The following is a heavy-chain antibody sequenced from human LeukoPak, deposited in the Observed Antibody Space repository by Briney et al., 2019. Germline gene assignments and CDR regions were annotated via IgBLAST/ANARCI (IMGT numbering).Heavy chain of an antibody. V-gene: IGHV3-21*01. CDR2: MSSSSSFI. CDR1: GFTFSSYN. J-gene: IGHJ2*01. Sequence: GGSLRLSCAASGFTFSSYNMNWVRQAPGRGLEWVSSMSSSSSFINYADSVKGRFTISRDNAKNSLYLQMNSLRAEDTALYYCAKDGCETGWADWYFDLWGRGTLVTVSS. D-gene: IGHD1-14*01. CDR3: AKDGCETGWADWYFDL.